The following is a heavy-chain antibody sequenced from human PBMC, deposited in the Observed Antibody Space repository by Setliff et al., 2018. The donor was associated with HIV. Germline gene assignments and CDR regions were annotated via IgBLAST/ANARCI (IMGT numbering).Heavy chain of an antibody. CDR2: MSTGGDIK. CDR1: GFTFSSAW. J-gene: IGHJ4*02. V-gene: IGHV3-33*08. D-gene: IGHD7-27*01. Sequence: GGSLRLSCAASGFTFSSAWMGWVRQAPGKGLEWVAVMSTGGDIKIYADSVKGRFTISRDNAKNSLYLQMNSLRAEDTAVYYCARGGLTGRPIDYWGQGTLVTV. CDR3: ARGGLTGRPIDY.